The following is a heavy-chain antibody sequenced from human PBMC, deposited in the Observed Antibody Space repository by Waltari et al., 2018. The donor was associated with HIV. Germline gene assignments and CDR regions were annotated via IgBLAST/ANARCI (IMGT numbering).Heavy chain of an antibody. D-gene: IGHD3-10*01. V-gene: IGHV3-53*01. CDR3: AGGNYGSGYFLH. Sequence: EVQLVESGGGLIQPGGSLRLSCAASALTVSSNYMSWVRQAPGKGREWVSVLYSGSTTHYADSVKGRFTISRDNSKNTLYLQMNSLRADDTAVYYCAGGNYGSGYFLHWGQGTLVTVSS. CDR2: LYSGSTT. CDR1: ALTVSSNY. J-gene: IGHJ1*01.